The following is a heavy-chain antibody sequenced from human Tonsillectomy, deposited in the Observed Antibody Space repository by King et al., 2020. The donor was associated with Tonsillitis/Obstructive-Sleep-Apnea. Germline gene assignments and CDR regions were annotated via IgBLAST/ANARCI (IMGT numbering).Heavy chain of an antibody. D-gene: IGHD2-2*01. V-gene: IGHV3-9*01. CDR1: GFTFDDYA. CDR2: ISWNSGSI. Sequence: EVQLVESGGGLVQPGRSLRLSCAASGFTFDDYAMHWVRQAPGKGLEWVSGISWNSGSIGYADSVKGRFTISSDNAKNSLYLQMNSLRAEDTALYYCAKVKSPYCSSTSCYGGYYYMDVWGKGTTVTVSS. CDR3: AKVKSPYCSSTSCYGGYYYMDV. J-gene: IGHJ6*03.